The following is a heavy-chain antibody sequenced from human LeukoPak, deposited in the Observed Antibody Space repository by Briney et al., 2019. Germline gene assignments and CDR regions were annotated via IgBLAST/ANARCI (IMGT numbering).Heavy chain of an antibody. CDR3: AKLRIAARPLDY. D-gene: IGHD6-6*01. V-gene: IGHV3-64*01. CDR2: ISSNGGST. CDR1: GFTFSSYA. Sequence: GGSLRLSCAASGFTFSSYAMHWVRQAPGKGLEYVSAISSNGGSTYYANSVKGRFTISRDNSKNTVYLQMGSLRAEDTAVYYCAKLRIAARPLDYWGQGTLVTVSS. J-gene: IGHJ4*02.